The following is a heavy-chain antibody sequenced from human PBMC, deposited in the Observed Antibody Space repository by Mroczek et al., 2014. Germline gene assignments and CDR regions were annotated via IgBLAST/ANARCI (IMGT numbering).Heavy chain of an antibody. V-gene: IGHV3-23*01. Sequence: EVQLLETGGGLVQPGGSLRLSCAASGFTFSSYAMSWVRQAPGKGLEWVSAISGSGGSTYYADSVKGRFTISRDNSKNTLYLQMNSLRAEDTAVYYCATRRGCSSTSCFNYYYGMDVWGQGTTVTVSS. CDR1: GFTFSSYA. CDR3: ATRRGCSSTSCFNYYYGMDV. J-gene: IGHJ6*02. CDR2: ISGSGGST. D-gene: IGHD2-2*01.